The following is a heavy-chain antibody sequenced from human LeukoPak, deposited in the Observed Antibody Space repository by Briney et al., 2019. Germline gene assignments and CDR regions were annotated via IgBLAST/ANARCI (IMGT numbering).Heavy chain of an antibody. J-gene: IGHJ4*02. D-gene: IGHD5-12*01. CDR1: GYTFTSYY. CDR3: ARDLGERGYSGYNYFDY. V-gene: IGHV1-69*13. Sequence: GVSVTVSCKASGYTFTSYYMHWVRQPPGPGLEWMGGIIPIFGTANYAQKFQGKVTITADESTSTAYMELSSLRSEDTAVYYCARDLGERGYSGYNYFDYWGQETLVTVSS. CDR2: IIPIFGTA.